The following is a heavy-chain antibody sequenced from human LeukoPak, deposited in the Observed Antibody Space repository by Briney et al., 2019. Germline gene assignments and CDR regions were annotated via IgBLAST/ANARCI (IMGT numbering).Heavy chain of an antibody. J-gene: IGHJ4*02. Sequence: PGGSLRLSCAASGFTFSSYAMNWVRQAPGKGLEWVSSISRGSDHIFYADSMKGRFTISRDNAKNSLYLQMNSLGAEDTAVYYCARNSGSSYFDYWGQGTLVTVSS. CDR1: GFTFSSYA. D-gene: IGHD1-26*01. CDR2: ISRGSDHI. V-gene: IGHV3-21*04. CDR3: ARNSGSSYFDY.